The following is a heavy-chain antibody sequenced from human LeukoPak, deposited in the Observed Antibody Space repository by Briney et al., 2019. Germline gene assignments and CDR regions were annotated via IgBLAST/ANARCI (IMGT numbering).Heavy chain of an antibody. D-gene: IGHD3-10*01. V-gene: IGHV4-30-4*01. CDR1: GGSISSGDYY. Sequence: SETLSLTCTVSGGSISSGDYYWSWIRQPPGKGLEWIGYIYYGGSTYYSPSLKSRVTISVDTSKNQFSLKLSSVTAADTAVYYCARIGGITMVRGVPGYYFDYWGQGTLVTVSS. CDR2: IYYGGST. J-gene: IGHJ4*02. CDR3: ARIGGITMVRGVPGYYFDY.